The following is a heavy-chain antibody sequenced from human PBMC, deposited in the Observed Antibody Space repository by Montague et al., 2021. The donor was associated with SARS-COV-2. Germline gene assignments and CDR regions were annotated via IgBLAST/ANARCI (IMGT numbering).Heavy chain of an antibody. CDR3: AKGYYYDTSGYLHPFDY. D-gene: IGHD3-22*01. J-gene: IGHJ4*02. Sequence: SLRLSCAASGFTFRTYGMSWVRQAPGKGLEWVSGITGTGGITYYADSVKGRFTISRDNSKNTLYLQMNSLRAEDTAVYYCAKGYYYDTSGYLHPFDYWGQGTLVTVSS. CDR2: ITGTGGIT. CDR1: GFTFRTYG. V-gene: IGHV3-23*01.